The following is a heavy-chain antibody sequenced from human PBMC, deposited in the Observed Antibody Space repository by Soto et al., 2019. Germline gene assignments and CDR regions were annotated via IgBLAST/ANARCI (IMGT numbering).Heavy chain of an antibody. CDR3: TTEGDYGSGSYYDLYYYMDV. V-gene: IGHV3-15*01. Sequence: GGSLRLSCAASGFTFSNAWMSWVRQAPGKGLEWVGRIKSKTDGGTTDYAAPVKGRFTISRDDSKNTLYLQMNSLKTEDTAVYYCTTEGDYGSGSYYDLYYYMDVWGKGTTVTVSS. CDR1: GFTFSNAW. J-gene: IGHJ6*03. D-gene: IGHD3-10*01. CDR2: IKSKTDGGTT.